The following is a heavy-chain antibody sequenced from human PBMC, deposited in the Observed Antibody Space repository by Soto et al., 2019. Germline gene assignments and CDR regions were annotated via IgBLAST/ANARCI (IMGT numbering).Heavy chain of an antibody. V-gene: IGHV3-21*01. J-gene: IGHJ6*02. CDR1: GFTFSSYS. CDR2: ISSSSSYI. CDR3: AVMDYDFSPGMDV. D-gene: IGHD3-3*01. Sequence: EVQLVESGGGLVKPGGSLRLSCAASGFTFSSYSMNWVRQAPGKGLEWVSSISSSSSYIYYADSVKARFTISRDNAKNSLYLQLNSRRADDTAVYYCAVMDYDFSPGMDVWGQGTTVTVSS.